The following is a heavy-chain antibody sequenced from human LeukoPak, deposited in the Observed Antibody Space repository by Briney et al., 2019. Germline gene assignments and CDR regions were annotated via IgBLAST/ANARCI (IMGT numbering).Heavy chain of an antibody. CDR1: GFTFDEYI. D-gene: IGHD2-2*01. Sequence: GGSLRLYGAASGFTFDEYIRHWLRQAPGKGLEWVSLISGDGYSTYYADSVKGRFTISRDNSKNSLYLQMDSLRTEDTALYYCTKDRYCTTTNCALNYWSQGTLVTVSS. CDR2: ISGDGYST. V-gene: IGHV3-43*01. J-gene: IGHJ4*02. CDR3: TKDRYCTTTNCALNY.